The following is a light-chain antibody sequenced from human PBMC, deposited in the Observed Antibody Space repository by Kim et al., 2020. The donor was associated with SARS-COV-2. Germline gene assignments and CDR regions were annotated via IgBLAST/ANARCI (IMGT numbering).Light chain of an antibody. J-gene: IGLJ3*02. CDR2: DVN. Sequence: GQSSSISCTGTSSNISSYNYGAWHQQHPGKAPKRMIYDVNKRPSGISSRFSGSKSGSTASLTISGLQAEDEADYYCSSFTTRSTLVFGGGTKVTVL. V-gene: IGLV2-14*03. CDR3: SSFTTRSTLV. CDR1: SSNISSYNY.